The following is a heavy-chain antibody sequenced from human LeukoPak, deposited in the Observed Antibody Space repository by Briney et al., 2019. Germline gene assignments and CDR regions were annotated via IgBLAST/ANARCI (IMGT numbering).Heavy chain of an antibody. Sequence: PGGSLRLSCAASGFTVSSNYMSWVRQAPGKGLEWVSSISSSSSYIYYADSVKGRFTISRDNAKNSLYLQMNSLRAEDTAVYYCASLGTMIVVDADYWGQGTLVTVSS. CDR3: ASLGTMIVVDADY. D-gene: IGHD3-22*01. J-gene: IGHJ4*02. CDR1: GFTVSSNY. V-gene: IGHV3-21*01. CDR2: ISSSSSYI.